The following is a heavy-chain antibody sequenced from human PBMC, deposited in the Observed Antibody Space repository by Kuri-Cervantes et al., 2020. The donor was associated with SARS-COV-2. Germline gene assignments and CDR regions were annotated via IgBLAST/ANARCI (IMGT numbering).Heavy chain of an antibody. V-gene: IGHV4-30-2*01. CDR3: ARVSGGYDLYYYYGMDV. J-gene: IGHJ6*02. CDR1: GGSISSGGYS. D-gene: IGHD5-12*01. Sequence: SETLSLTCAVSGGSISSGGYSWSWIRQPPGKGLEWIGYIYHSGSTYYNPSLKSRVTISVDRSKNQFSLKLSSVTAADTAVYYCARVSGGYDLYYYYGMDVWGQGTTVTVSS. CDR2: IYHSGST.